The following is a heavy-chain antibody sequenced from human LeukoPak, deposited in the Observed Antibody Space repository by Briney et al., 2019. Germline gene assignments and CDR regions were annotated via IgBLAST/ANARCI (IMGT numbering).Heavy chain of an antibody. D-gene: IGHD5-24*01. V-gene: IGHV4-39*07. CDR2: IHYSGST. CDR1: GGSITNSNFF. J-gene: IGHJ3*01. Sequence: PSETLSLTCNVSGGSITNSNFFWGWIRQPPEKGLEWIGSIHYSGSTYYNPSLKSRVTILVDTSKNQFSLNLNSVTAADTAVYYCARDWRDADNSFRGDAFDFWGQGTMVTVSS. CDR3: ARDWRDADNSFRGDAFDF.